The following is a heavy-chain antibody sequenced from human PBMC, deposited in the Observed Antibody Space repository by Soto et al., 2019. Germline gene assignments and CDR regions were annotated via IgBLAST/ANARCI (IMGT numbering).Heavy chain of an antibody. CDR1: GGSFSGYY. Sequence: SETLSLTCAVYGGSFSGYYWSWIRQPPGKGLEWIGEINHSGSTNYNPSLKSRVTISVDTSKNQFSLKLSSVTAADTAVYYCARIRSDIVVVPAAITIDSSSWYGFDYWGQGTLVTVSS. V-gene: IGHV4-34*01. D-gene: IGHD2-2*02. CDR3: ARIRSDIVVVPAAITIDSSSWYGFDY. CDR2: INHSGST. J-gene: IGHJ4*02.